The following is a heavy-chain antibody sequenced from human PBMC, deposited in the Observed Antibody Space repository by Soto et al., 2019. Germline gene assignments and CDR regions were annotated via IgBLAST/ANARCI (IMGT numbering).Heavy chain of an antibody. V-gene: IGHV4-59*12. D-gene: IGHD3-22*01. Sequence: SEILSLTCTVCGGSMISYYWSWIRQPPGRGLEWIGFIYYAGSTKYNPSLNSRVTISVDNAKNTLYLQMNSLRAEDTAVYYCARDPTYFYDSSGYYDYWGQGTLVTVSS. J-gene: IGHJ4*02. CDR1: GGSMISYY. CDR2: IYYAGST. CDR3: ARDPTYFYDSSGYYDY.